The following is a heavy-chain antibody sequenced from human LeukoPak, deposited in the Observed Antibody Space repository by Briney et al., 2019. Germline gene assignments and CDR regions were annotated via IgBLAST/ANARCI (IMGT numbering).Heavy chain of an antibody. J-gene: IGHJ4*02. V-gene: IGHV1-2*02. D-gene: IGHD2-8*02. Sequence: ASVKVSCKASGYTFTDYYMHWVRQAPGQGLEWMGWINAKSGDTRYAQKFQARVTMTRDTSITTTYMEVSRLSSDDTAVYYCARQNTGQLDYWGQGTLVTLSS. CDR3: ARQNTGQLDY. CDR2: INAKSGDT. CDR1: GYTFTDYY.